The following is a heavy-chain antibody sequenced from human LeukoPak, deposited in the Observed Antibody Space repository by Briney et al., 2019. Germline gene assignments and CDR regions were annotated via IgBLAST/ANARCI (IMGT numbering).Heavy chain of an antibody. CDR3: ARVLSGSWDWSGP. D-gene: IGHD3-10*01. CDR2: ICFEGTNK. CDR1: GFTFSSFV. Sequence: GGSLRLSCVASGFTFSSFVMHWVREGPGKGLEWVAVICFEGTNKYNTDSVEGRFAISRDNSKNTLYLQMNSLRAEDRAVYYCARVLSGSWDWSGPWGQGTPVTVFS. V-gene: IGHV3-33*01. J-gene: IGHJ5*02.